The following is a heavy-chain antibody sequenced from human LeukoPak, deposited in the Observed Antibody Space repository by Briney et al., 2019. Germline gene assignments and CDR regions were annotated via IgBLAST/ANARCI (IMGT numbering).Heavy chain of an antibody. CDR2: ISGSAGST. CDR1: GFTFSSYV. V-gene: IGHV3-23*01. D-gene: IGHD1-26*01. Sequence: GGSLRLSCTASGFTFSSYVMTWVRQAPGKGLEWVSGISGSAGSTYYADSVKGRFSISRDNSKNTVDLQMNSLRAEDSALYYCAKGYSGSYWAVDSWGQGTLVTVSS. CDR3: AKGYSGSYWAVDS. J-gene: IGHJ4*02.